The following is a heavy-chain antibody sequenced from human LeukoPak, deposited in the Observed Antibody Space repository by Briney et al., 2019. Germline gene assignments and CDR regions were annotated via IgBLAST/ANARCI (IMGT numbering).Heavy chain of an antibody. D-gene: IGHD1-26*01. Sequence: SETLSLTCAVYGGSFSDYYWSWIRQPPGKGLEWIGEINHSGSTNYNPSLKSRVAISVDTSKNQFSLKLNSVTAADTAVYYCARGGGDYYYYYMDVWGKGTTVTISS. CDR1: GGSFSDYY. CDR2: INHSGST. V-gene: IGHV4-34*01. J-gene: IGHJ6*03. CDR3: ARGGGDYYYYYMDV.